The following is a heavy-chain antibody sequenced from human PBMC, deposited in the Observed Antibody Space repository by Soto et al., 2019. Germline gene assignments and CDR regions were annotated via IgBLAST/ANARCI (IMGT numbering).Heavy chain of an antibody. CDR2: INRDGNEK. CDR3: ARGPRRRGYYGDLSSPSGYFDY. D-gene: IGHD4-17*01. V-gene: IGHV3-7*03. J-gene: IGHJ4*02. Sequence: PGGSLRLSCAASGFTFSSYWMSWVRQAPGKGLQWVANINRDGNEKYYVDSLKGRFTISRGNAENTLYLQMKSLRAEDTAVYYCARGPRRRGYYGDLSSPSGYFDYWGQGTLVTAPQ. CDR1: GFTFSSYW.